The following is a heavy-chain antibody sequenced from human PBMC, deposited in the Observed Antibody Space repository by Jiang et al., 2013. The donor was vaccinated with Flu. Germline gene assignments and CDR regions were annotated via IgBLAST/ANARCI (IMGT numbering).Heavy chain of an antibody. CDR1: GYSFTSYW. V-gene: IGHV5-51*01. CDR3: ARLAGDYDFWSGYPYYYYYYMDV. CDR2: IYPGDSDT. J-gene: IGHJ6*03. Sequence: EVKKPGESLKISCKGSGYSFTSYWIGWVRQMPGKGLEWMGIIYPGDSDTRYSPSFQGQVTISADKSISTAYLQWSSLKASDTAMYYCARLAGDYDFWSGYPYYYYYYMDVWGKGTTVTVSS. D-gene: IGHD3-3*01.